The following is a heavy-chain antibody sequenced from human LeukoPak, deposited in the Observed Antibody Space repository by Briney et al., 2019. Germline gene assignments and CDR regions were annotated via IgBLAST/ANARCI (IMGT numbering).Heavy chain of an antibody. D-gene: IGHD6-6*01. Sequence: PGGSLRLSCAVSGFTFSSYSMNWVRQAPGKGLEWVSFISTSSSYIYYADSVKGRFTISRDNAKNSLYLQMNSLRAEDTALYYCARRPTIAARQKREVGAFDIWGQGTMVTVSS. V-gene: IGHV3-21*04. CDR3: ARRPTIAARQKREVGAFDI. J-gene: IGHJ3*02. CDR2: ISTSSSYI. CDR1: GFTFSSYS.